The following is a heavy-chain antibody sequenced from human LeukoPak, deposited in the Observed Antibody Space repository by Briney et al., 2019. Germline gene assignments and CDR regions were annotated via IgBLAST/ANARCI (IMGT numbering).Heavy chain of an antibody. J-gene: IGHJ4*02. D-gene: IGHD1-1*01. CDR1: GFTFSSYW. Sequence: GGSLRLSCATSGFTFSSYWMSWVRQAPGKGLEWVANIKQDGSKIFYVDSVKGRFTISRDNAKNSLCLQMNSLRAEDTAVYYCARTGTTLDYWGQGTLVTVSS. CDR2: IKQDGSKI. CDR3: ARTGTTLDY. V-gene: IGHV3-7*01.